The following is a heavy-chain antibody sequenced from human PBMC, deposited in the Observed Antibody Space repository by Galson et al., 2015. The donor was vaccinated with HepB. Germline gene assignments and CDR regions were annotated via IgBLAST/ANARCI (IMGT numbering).Heavy chain of an antibody. D-gene: IGHD2-2*01. CDR1: GFTFSSYA. Sequence: SLRLSCAASGFTFSSYAMHWVRQAPGKGLEWVAVISYDGSNKYYADSVKGRFTISRDNSKNTLYLQMNSLRAEDTAVYYCARVRVVPAGMDAWGKGTTGTVS. V-gene: IGHV3-30-3*01. CDR3: ARVRVVPAGMDA. J-gene: IGHJ6*03. CDR2: ISYDGSNK.